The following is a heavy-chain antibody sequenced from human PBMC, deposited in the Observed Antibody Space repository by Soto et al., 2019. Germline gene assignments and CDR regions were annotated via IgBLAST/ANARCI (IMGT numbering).Heavy chain of an antibody. CDR3: AKDPRQQLELVGFAP. CDR1: GFTFSSYA. Sequence: GGSLRLSCAASGFTFSSYAMSWVRQAPGKGLEWVSAISGSGGSTYYADSVKGRFTISRDNSKNTLYLQMNSLRAEDTAVYYWAKDPRQQLELVGFAPWGQGTLVTVSS. J-gene: IGHJ5*02. D-gene: IGHD6-13*01. V-gene: IGHV3-23*01. CDR2: ISGSGGST.